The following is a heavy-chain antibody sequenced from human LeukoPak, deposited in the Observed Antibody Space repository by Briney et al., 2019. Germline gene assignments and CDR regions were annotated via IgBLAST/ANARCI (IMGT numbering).Heavy chain of an antibody. CDR1: GGSVSSSSY. J-gene: IGHJ5*02. Sequence: SETLSLTCTVSGGSVSSSSYWGWIRQPPGKGLVWIGSIYYSGSTYYSPSLKSRVTISLDPSKNQFSLKLSSLTAADTAIYYCASGYTAAGRRFDPWGQGTLVTVSS. CDR3: ASGYTAAGRRFDP. V-gene: IGHV4-39*01. D-gene: IGHD6-13*01. CDR2: IYYSGST.